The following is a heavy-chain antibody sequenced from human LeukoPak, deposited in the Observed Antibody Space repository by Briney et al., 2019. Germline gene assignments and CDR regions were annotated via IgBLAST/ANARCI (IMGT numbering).Heavy chain of an antibody. V-gene: IGHV4-4*07. CDR2: IYTSGST. D-gene: IGHD3-22*01. CDR3: ARDAADSSGYYYYYYYMDV. J-gene: IGHJ6*03. Sequence: PSETLSLTCTVSGGSISSYYWSWIRQPAGKGLEWIGRIYTSGSTNYNPSLKSRVTMSVDTSKNQFSLKLSSVTAADTAVYYCARDAADSSGYYYYYYYMDVWGKGTTVTISS. CDR1: GGSISSYY.